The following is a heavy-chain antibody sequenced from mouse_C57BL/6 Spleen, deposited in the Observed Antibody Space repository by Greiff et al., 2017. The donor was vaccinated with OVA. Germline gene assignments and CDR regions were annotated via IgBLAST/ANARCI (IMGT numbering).Heavy chain of an antibody. J-gene: IGHJ2*01. CDR1: GYTFTSYW. Sequence: QVQLQQPGAELVKPGASVKLSCKASGYTFTSYWMHWVKQRPGQGLEWIGMIHPNSGSTNYNEKFKSKATLTVDKSSSTAYMQLSSLTSEDSAVYDCARGGWDALDYFDYWGQGTTLTVSS. D-gene: IGHD4-1*01. CDR3: ARGGWDALDYFDY. CDR2: IHPNSGST. V-gene: IGHV1-64*01.